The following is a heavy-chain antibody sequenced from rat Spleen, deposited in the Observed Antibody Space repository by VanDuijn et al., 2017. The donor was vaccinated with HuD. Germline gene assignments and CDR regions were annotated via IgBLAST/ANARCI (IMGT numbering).Heavy chain of an antibody. D-gene: IGHD1-2*01. CDR2: ISTGGGNT. J-gene: IGHJ2*01. Sequence: EVQLVESGGGLVQPGRSLKLSCAASGFTFSNYYMAWVRQAPTKGLEWVAYISTGGGNTYYRDSVKGRFTVSRDNAKSTLYLQMDSLRSEDTATYYCASLYSSYSLYYFDYWGQGVMVTVSS. V-gene: IGHV5-25*01. CDR1: GFTFSNYY. CDR3: ASLYSSYSLYYFDY.